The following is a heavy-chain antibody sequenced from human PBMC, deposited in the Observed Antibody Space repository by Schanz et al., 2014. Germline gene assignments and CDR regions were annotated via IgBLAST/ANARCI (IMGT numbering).Heavy chain of an antibody. J-gene: IGHJ4*02. D-gene: IGHD3-10*01. Sequence: QVQLVQSGAEVKKPGASVKVSCKASGYTFTSYGISWVRQAPGQGLEWMGWISPYNGNTNYAQKLQGRVTMTADTSTNTAYMELSSLTSEDTAVHYCARGRGFYEYWGEGTLVTVSS. V-gene: IGHV1-18*01. CDR3: ARGRGFYEY. CDR2: ISPYNGNT. CDR1: GYTFTSYG.